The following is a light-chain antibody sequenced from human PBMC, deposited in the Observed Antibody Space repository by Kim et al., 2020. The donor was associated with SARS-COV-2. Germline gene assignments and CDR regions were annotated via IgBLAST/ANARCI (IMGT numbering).Light chain of an antibody. CDR2: AAS. V-gene: IGKV1-39*01. CDR1: QSISSY. J-gene: IGKJ1*01. Sequence: ESVGDQATITCRASQSISSYLNWYKQKPGKAPKPLIYAASSLQSGVPSRFSGSGSGTDLTLTISSLQPEDFATYYCQQSYSNLWTFGQGTKVDIK. CDR3: QQSYSNLWT.